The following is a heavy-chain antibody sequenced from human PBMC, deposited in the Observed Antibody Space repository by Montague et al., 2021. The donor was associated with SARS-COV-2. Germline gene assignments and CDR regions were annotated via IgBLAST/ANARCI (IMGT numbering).Heavy chain of an antibody. V-gene: IGHV3-11*05. J-gene: IGHJ5*02. CDR1: GFSFRDSY. CDR2: INPSSTDI. D-gene: IGHD6-19*01. Sequence: SLRLSCAASGFSFRDSYMTWVRQGPRKGLEWVSFINPSSTDIKYXXSLRGRFTIFRDNTKNVVYLEMHDLRAEDTAMYYCAKGGDLMAGLVGSWGQGTLVTVSS. CDR3: AKGGDLMAGLVGS.